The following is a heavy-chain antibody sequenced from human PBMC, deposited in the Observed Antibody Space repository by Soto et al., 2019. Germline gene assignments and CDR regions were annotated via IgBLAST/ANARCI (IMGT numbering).Heavy chain of an antibody. CDR3: ARVESGYSYGYYYYYGMAV. CDR2: IYYSGST. CDR1: GGSISSYY. J-gene: IGHJ6*02. V-gene: IGHV4-59*01. D-gene: IGHD5-18*01. Sequence: SETLSLTCTVSGGSISSYYWSWIRQPPGKGLEWIGYIYYSGSTNYNPSLRSRVTISVDTSKNQFSLKLSSVTAADTAVYYCARVESGYSYGYYYYYGMAVWGQGTTVTVSS.